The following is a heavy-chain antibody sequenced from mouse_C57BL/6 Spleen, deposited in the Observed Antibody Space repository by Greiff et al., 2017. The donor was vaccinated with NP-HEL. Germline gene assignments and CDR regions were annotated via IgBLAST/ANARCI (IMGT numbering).Heavy chain of an antibody. CDR1: GFTFSDYG. D-gene: IGHD4-1*01. J-gene: IGHJ1*03. V-gene: IGHV5-17*01. CDR2: ISSGSSTI. Sequence: EVKLMESGGGLVKPGGSLKLSCAASGFTFSDYGMHWVRQAPEKGLEWVAYISSGSSTIYYADTVKGRFTIPRDNAKNTLFLQMTRLRSEDTAKYYCARPTGTRYFDDWGTGTTVTVSS. CDR3: ARPTGTRYFDD.